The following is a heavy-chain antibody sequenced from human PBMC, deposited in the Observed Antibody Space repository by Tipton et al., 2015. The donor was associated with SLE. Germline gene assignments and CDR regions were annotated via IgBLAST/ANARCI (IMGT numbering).Heavy chain of an antibody. Sequence: QSGPEVKKPGASVKVSCKASGYTFTGYYMHWVRQAPGQGLEWMGWINPNSGGTNYAQKFQGRVTMTRDTSISTAYMELSRLRSDDTAVYYCARGNRDYYGSGSSFDYWGQGTLVTVSS. D-gene: IGHD3-10*01. CDR1: GYTFTGYY. V-gene: IGHV1-2*02. J-gene: IGHJ4*02. CDR2: INPNSGGT. CDR3: ARGNRDYYGSGSSFDY.